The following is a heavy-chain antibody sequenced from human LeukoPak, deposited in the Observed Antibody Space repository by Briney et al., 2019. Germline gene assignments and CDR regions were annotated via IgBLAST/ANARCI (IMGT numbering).Heavy chain of an antibody. D-gene: IGHD4/OR15-4a*01. CDR3: AKSDYFDH. CDR2: SKYDGTTT. J-gene: IGHJ5*02. Sequence: GGSLRLSCTASGFTLSAYWMSWVRQAPGKGLVWVARSKYDGTTTTYADSVKGRFTISRDNPKNTLYLQMNSLRADDTAVYYCAKSDYFDHWGQGTVVTVSS. V-gene: IGHV3-74*03. CDR1: GFTLSAYW.